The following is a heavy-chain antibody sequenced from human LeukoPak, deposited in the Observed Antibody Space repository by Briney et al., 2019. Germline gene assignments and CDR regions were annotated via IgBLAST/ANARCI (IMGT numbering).Heavy chain of an antibody. D-gene: IGHD2-15*01. J-gene: IGHJ6*03. CDR2: IKTKQDGRTT. Sequence: PGGSLRLSCAASGFTFGNAWVNWVRQAPGKGLEWVGRIKTKQDGRTTDYATPVKGRFTISRDDSRNTLYLQMNSLRTDDTAIYYCTAIREYCDSAGCYSPYFYYYMDVWGKGTTVAVSS. CDR3: TAIREYCDSAGCYSPYFYYYMDV. CDR1: GFTFGNAW. V-gene: IGHV3-15*01.